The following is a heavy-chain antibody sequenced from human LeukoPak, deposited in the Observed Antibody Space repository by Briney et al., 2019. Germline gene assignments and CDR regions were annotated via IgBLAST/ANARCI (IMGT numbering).Heavy chain of an antibody. CDR1: GFTFSSYN. CDR2: ISSSSSYI. Sequence: PGGSLRLSCAASGFTFSSYNMNWVRQAPGKGLEWVSSISSSSSYIYYADSVKGRFTISRDNAKTSLYLQMNSLRAEDTAVYYCARNHLPYYSMDVWGKGTTVTVSS. D-gene: IGHD1-14*01. J-gene: IGHJ6*03. V-gene: IGHV3-21*01. CDR3: ARNHLPYYSMDV.